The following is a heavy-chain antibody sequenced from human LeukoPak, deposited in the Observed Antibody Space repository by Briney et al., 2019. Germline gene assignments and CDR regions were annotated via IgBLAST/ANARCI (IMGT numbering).Heavy chain of an antibody. CDR3: ARAGGYGLIDY. CDR1: GASMGNYY. J-gene: IGHJ4*02. D-gene: IGHD5-18*01. Sequence: SETLSLTCNVSGASMGNYYWVWIRQPPGKGLEWIGSIYHSGTTYSESTYYNPSLKSRVTISLDTSKNQFTLKVGSMTAADTAVYYCARAGGYGLIDYWGQGTMVTVSS. CDR2: IYHSGTTYSEST. V-gene: IGHV4-39*06.